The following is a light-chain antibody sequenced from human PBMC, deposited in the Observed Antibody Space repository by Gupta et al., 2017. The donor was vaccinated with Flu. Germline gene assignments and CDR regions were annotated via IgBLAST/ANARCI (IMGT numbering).Light chain of an antibody. CDR2: KAS. Sequence: TLSASVGDSVTISCRAGQSIRSWLAWYLQKPGEAPNLLIYKASKVPNGVPSRFSGRGSGTEFTPTISSQQPDDFATYYCQQQNSCSWTFGQGPTVEIK. CDR1: QSIRSW. V-gene: IGKV1-5*03. J-gene: IGKJ1*01. CDR3: QQQNSCSWT.